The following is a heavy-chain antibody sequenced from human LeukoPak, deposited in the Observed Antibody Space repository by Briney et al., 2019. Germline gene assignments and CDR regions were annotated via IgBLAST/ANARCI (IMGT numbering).Heavy chain of an antibody. Sequence: PSETLSLTCAVYGGSFSSYYWSWIRQPPGKGLEWIGYIYYSGSTNYNPSLKSRVTISVDTSENQFSLKLSSVTAADTAVYYCASTNWNRGSNWFDPWGQGTLVTVSS. CDR1: GGSFSSYY. CDR2: IYYSGST. V-gene: IGHV4-59*01. J-gene: IGHJ5*02. D-gene: IGHD1/OR15-1a*01. CDR3: ASTNWNRGSNWFDP.